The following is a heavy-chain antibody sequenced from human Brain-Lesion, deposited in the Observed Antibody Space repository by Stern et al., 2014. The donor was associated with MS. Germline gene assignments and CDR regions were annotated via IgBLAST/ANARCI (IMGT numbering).Heavy chain of an antibody. J-gene: IGHJ4*02. CDR1: GFSFGDYA. CDR3: TRDRLDYGYSYFDY. Sequence: EVQLVESGGGLIEPGRSLRLSCTASGFSFGDYAINWIRQAPGKGLERVGVIRSKVYGGAAEYAASVKGRFTISRDDSKSIAYLQVNGLKTEDTAVYYCTRDRLDYGYSYFDYWGQGTLVTVSS. V-gene: IGHV3-49*03. CDR2: IRSKVYGGAA. D-gene: IGHD4-17*01.